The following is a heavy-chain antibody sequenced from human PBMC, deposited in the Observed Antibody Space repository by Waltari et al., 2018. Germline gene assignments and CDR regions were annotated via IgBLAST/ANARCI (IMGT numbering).Heavy chain of an antibody. Sequence: VQLVESGGGLVKPGGSLRLSCAASGFTFSSYSMNWVRQAPGKGLEWIGSIYYSGSTYYNPSLKSRVTISVDTSKNQFSLKLSSVTAADTAVYYCAASGSYYYYFDYWGQGTLVTVSS. D-gene: IGHD1-26*01. J-gene: IGHJ4*02. CDR1: GFTFSSYS. V-gene: IGHV4-38-2*01. CDR2: IYYSGST. CDR3: AASGSYYYYFDY.